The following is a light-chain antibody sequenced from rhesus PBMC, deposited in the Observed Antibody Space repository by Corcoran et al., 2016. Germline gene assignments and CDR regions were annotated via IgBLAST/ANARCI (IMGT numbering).Light chain of an antibody. CDR1: SSDIGYYNY. CDR2: EVS. CDR3: NSYACSDTSYI. V-gene: IGLV2-23*03. Sequence: QAAPTQSPSVSGSPGQSVTISCTGTSSDIGYYNYVSWYQQLPGTAPKLMIYEVSKRPSGVSPRFSGSKSGNTASLTIAGLQAGYAADYYCNSYACSDTSYIFGGGIRLTVL. J-gene: IGLJ1*01.